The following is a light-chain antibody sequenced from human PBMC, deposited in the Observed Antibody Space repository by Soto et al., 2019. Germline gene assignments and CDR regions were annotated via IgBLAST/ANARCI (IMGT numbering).Light chain of an antibody. V-gene: IGKV2-28*01. J-gene: IGKJ4*01. Sequence: EIVMTQSPLPLTVTPGDPASISCRSRQSLLHSDVHSYLDWYLQKPGQSPQLLIYLASNRASGVPDRFSGSSTGTDVTQKISRVEAADVGVYFCMQALQSPPAFGGGTKVEIK. CDR3: MQALQSPPA. CDR1: QSLLHSDVHSY. CDR2: LAS.